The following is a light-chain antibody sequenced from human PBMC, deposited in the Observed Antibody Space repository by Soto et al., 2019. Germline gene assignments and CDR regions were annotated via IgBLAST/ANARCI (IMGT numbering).Light chain of an antibody. J-gene: IGKJ4*01. V-gene: IGKV3-11*01. CDR1: QSVSSY. CDR2: DTL. CDR3: QQRRTWPLT. Sequence: EILLTQSPATLSLSPGERATVSCRASQSVSSYLAWYQQKPGQAPKLLIYDTLNRATGIPARFSGSGSGTDFTLTISSLEPEDFAVYYCQQRRTWPLTFGGGTKVEI.